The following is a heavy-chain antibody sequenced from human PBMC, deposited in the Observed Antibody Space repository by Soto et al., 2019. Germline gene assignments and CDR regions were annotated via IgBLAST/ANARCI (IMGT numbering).Heavy chain of an antibody. CDR1: GGSFSGYY. CDR3: ARAAEPGDYYGMDV. D-gene: IGHD4-17*01. Sequence: SETLSLTCAVYGGSFSGYYWSWIRQPPGKGLEWIGEINHGGSTNYFPSLKSRVTISLDTSKNQFSLKLSSVAAADTAVYYCARAAEPGDYYGMDVWGQGTTVTVSS. V-gene: IGHV4-34*01. J-gene: IGHJ6*02. CDR2: INHGGST.